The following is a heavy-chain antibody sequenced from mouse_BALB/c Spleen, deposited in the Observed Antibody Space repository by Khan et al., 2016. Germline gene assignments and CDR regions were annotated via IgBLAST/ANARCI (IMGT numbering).Heavy chain of an antibody. CDR1: GYTFTNYG. D-gene: IGHD2-4*01. J-gene: IGHJ3*01. V-gene: IGHV9-3-1*01. CDR3: GRRSIYYDYDGFAY. Sequence: QIQLVQSGPELKKPGETVKISCKAAGYTFTNYGMNWVKQAPGKGLKWMGWINTYTGEPTYADDFKGRFAFSLDTSASTAYLQINTLTNEDTATYAGGRRSIYYDYDGFAYWGQGTLVTVSS. CDR2: INTYTGEP.